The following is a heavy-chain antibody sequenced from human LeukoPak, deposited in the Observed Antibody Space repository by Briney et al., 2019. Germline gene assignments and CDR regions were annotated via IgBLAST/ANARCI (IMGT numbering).Heavy chain of an antibody. CDR1: GFTFSSYA. CDR2: ISYDGSNK. CDR3: ARQDPGHGFFYDMDV. V-gene: IGHV3-30-3*01. Sequence: GRSLRLSCAASGFTFSSYAMHWVRQAPGKGLEWVAVISYDGSNKYYADSVKGRFTISRDNSKNTLYLQMNSLRAEDTAMYYCARQDPGHGFFYDMDVWGQGTTVTVSS. J-gene: IGHJ6*02. D-gene: IGHD3-10*01.